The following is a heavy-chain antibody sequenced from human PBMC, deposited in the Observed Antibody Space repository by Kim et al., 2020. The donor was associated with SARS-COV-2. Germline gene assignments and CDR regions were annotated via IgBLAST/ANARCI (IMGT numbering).Heavy chain of an antibody. D-gene: IGHD3-16*02. CDR2: INHSGST. J-gene: IGHJ4*02. V-gene: IGHV4-34*01. CDR3: ARGTPSRPHYDYVWGSYRRYFDY. Sequence: SETLSLTCAVYGGSFSGYYWSWIRQPPGKGLEWIGEINHSGSTNYNPSLKSRVTISVDTSKNQFSLKLSSVTAADTAVYYCARGTPSRPHYDYVWGSYRRYFDYWGQGTLVTVSS. CDR1: GGSFSGYY.